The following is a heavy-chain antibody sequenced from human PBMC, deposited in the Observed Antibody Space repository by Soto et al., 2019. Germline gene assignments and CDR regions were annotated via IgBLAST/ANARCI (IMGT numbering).Heavy chain of an antibody. Sequence: QVQLVQSGAEVKKPGASVKVSCKASGYTFTSYAMHWVRQAPGQGLEWMGWINAGNGNTKYSQKLQGRVTITRDTSASTAYMELSSLRSEDTAVYYCARGPGGPDGPGDYWGQGTLVTVSS. CDR2: INAGNGNT. J-gene: IGHJ4*02. CDR1: GYTFTSYA. CDR3: ARGPGGPDGPGDY. D-gene: IGHD2-15*01. V-gene: IGHV1-3*01.